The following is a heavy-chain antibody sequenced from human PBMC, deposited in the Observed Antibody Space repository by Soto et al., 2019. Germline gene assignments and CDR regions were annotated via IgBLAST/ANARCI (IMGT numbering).Heavy chain of an antibody. CDR3: ARVAGYKGYNWFDP. D-gene: IGHD3-10*01. CDR2: IYYSGST. CDR1: GGSISSGGYY. Sequence: SETLSLTCTVSGGSISSGGYYWSWIRQHPGKGLEWIGYIYYSGSTYYNPSLKSRVTISVDTSKNQFSLKLSSVTAADTAVYYCARVAGYKGYNWFDPWGQGTLVTVSS. J-gene: IGHJ5*02. V-gene: IGHV4-31*03.